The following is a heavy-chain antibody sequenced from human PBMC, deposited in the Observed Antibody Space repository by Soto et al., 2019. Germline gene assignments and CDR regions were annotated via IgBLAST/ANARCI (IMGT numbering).Heavy chain of an antibody. D-gene: IGHD2-8*01. Sequence: QVQLQESGPGLVKPSQTLSLTCTVSGASISSSDYYWSWIRQPPGKGLEGIGYSHYSGSTFYNPSLKSRVTISLDTSKNQFSLRLGSVAATDTAVYFCARESRYCSNGVCSSSAMDVWGQGTTVTVSS. CDR2: SHYSGST. CDR1: GASISSSDYY. CDR3: ARESRYCSNGVCSSSAMDV. J-gene: IGHJ6*02. V-gene: IGHV4-30-4*01.